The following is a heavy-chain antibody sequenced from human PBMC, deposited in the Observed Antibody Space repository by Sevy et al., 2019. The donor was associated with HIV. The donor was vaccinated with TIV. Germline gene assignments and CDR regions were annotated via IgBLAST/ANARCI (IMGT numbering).Heavy chain of an antibody. CDR1: GGSFSAYY. Sequence: SETLSLTCAVYGGSFSAYYWSWIHQPPGKGLEWIGEINHSGSTNYNPSLKSRVTISVDTSKNQFSLKLSSVTAADTAVYYCARGVVRSSGRKTHRAFDIWGQGTMVTVSS. CDR2: INHSGST. V-gene: IGHV4-34*01. J-gene: IGHJ3*02. D-gene: IGHD3-22*01. CDR3: ARGVVRSSGRKTHRAFDI.